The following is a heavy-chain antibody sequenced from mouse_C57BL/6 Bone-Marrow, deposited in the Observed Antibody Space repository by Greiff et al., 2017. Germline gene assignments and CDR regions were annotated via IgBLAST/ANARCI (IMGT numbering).Heavy chain of an antibody. V-gene: IGHV1-81*01. J-gene: IGHJ2*01. CDR1: GYTFTSYG. CDR2: IYPRSGNT. Sequence: VKLQQSGAELARPGASVQLSCKASGYTFTSYGISWVKQRTGQGLEWIGEIYPRSGNTYYNEKFKGKATLTADKSSSTAYMELRSLTSEDSAVYFCASSYDYDGLDYWGQGTTLTVSS. D-gene: IGHD2-4*01. CDR3: ASSYDYDGLDY.